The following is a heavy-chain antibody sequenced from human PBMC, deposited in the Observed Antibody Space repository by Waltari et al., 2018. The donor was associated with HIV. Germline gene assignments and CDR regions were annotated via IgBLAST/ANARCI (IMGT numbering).Heavy chain of an antibody. CDR3: TRQTLINVFNY. J-gene: IGHJ4*02. V-gene: IGHV4-34*01. Sequence: QVQLQQGGEGLLRASETLSLTCSVSGGSLRGYSWPWIRQTPGGRLEWIGDISQGGKPNYNPSLESRVTISGDTSKNQLFLNLTSVTAADTAMYYCTRQTLINVFNYWGQGSLVSVSS. CDR1: GGSLRGYS. D-gene: IGHD3-10*01. CDR2: ISQGGKP.